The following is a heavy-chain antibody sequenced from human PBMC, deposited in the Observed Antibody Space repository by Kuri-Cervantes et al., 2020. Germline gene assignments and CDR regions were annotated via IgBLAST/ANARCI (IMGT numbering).Heavy chain of an antibody. CDR3: TTPTIAAAGPLGY. Sequence: GGSLRLPCAASGFTFDDYAMHWVRQAPGKGLEWVGRIKSKTDGGTTDYAAPVKGRFTISRDDSKNTLYLQMNSLKTEDTAVYYCTTPTIAAAGPLGYWGQGTLVTVSS. J-gene: IGHJ4*02. CDR2: IKSKTDGGTT. V-gene: IGHV3-15*01. CDR1: GFTFDDYA. D-gene: IGHD6-13*01.